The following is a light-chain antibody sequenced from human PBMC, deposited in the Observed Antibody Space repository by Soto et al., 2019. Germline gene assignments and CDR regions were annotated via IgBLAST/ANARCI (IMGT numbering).Light chain of an antibody. CDR2: EVS. CDR1: SSNVGDYKY. V-gene: IGLV2-14*01. CDR3: SSYTTSSIRV. Sequence: QPVLTQPASVSGSPGQSITISCTGTSSNVGDYKYVSWYQQYPGKAPKVIIYEVSNRPSGVSNRFSGSKSANTASLTISGLQAEDEADYYCSSYTTSSIRVFGGGTKLTVL. J-gene: IGLJ3*02.